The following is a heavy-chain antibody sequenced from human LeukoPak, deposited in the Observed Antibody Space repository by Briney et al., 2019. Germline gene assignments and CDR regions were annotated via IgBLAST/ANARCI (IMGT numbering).Heavy chain of an antibody. J-gene: IGHJ4*02. Sequence: PGRSLRLSCAASGFTFSSYGMHWVRQAPGKGLEWVAVISYDGSNKYYADSVKGRFTISRDNSKNTLYLQMNSLRAEDTAVYYCAKIVSSSLARVDYWGQGTLVTVSS. D-gene: IGHD6-13*01. CDR3: AKIVSSSLARVDY. V-gene: IGHV3-30*18. CDR1: GFTFSSYG. CDR2: ISYDGSNK.